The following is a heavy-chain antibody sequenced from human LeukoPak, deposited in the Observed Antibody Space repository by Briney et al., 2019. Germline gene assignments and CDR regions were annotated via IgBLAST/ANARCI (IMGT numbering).Heavy chain of an antibody. CDR2: IYYSGST. D-gene: IGHD3-3*01. CDR3: ARHDFWSGLIDY. J-gene: IGHJ4*02. V-gene: IGHV4-39*01. CDR1: GGSISSGSYY. Sequence: PSETLSLTCTVSGGSISSGSYYWGWIRQPPGKGLEWIGSIYYSGSTYYNPSLKSRVTISVDTSKNQFSLKLSSVTAADTAVYYCARHDFWSGLIDYWGQGTLVTVSS.